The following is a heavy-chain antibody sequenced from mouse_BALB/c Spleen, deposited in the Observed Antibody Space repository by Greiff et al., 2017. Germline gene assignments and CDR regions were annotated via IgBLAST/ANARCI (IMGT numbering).Heavy chain of an antibody. J-gene: IGHJ4*01. CDR2: IWSGGST. CDR3: ARPMITTERLYAMDY. D-gene: IGHD2-4*01. V-gene: IGHV2-2*02. Sequence: QVHVKQSGPGLVQPSQSLSITCTVSGFSLTSYGVHWVRQSPGKGLEWLGVIWSGGSTDYNAAFISRLSISKDNSKSQVFFKMNSLQANDTDIYSCARPMITTERLYAMDYWGQGTSVTVSS. CDR1: GFSLTSYG.